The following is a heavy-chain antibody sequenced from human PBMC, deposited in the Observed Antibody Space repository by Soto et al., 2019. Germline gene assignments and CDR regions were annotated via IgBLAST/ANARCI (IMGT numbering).Heavy chain of an antibody. V-gene: IGHV3-30-3*01. CDR1: GFTFSSYA. D-gene: IGHD3-3*01. Sequence: HPGGSLRLSCAASGFTFSSYAMHWVRQAPGRGLEWVAVISYDGSNKYYADSVKGRFTISRDNSKNTLYLQMNSLRAEDTAVYYCASIPPPEDKLRFLESWVDYYYGMDVWGQGTTVTVSS. J-gene: IGHJ6*02. CDR2: ISYDGSNK. CDR3: ASIPPPEDKLRFLESWVDYYYGMDV.